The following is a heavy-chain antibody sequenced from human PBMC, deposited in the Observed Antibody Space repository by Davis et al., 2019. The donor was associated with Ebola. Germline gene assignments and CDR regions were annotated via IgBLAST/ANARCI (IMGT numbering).Heavy chain of an antibody. J-gene: IGHJ4*02. CDR2: IYHSGST. CDR3: ARVYCSGGSCSLIDF. CDR1: GGSISSSNW. D-gene: IGHD2-15*01. Sequence: MPSETLSLTCAVSGGSISSSNWWSWVRQPPGKGLEWIGEIYHSGSTNYNPSLKSRVTISVDKSKNQFSLKLSSVTAADTAVYYCARVYCSGGSCSLIDFWGQGTLVTVSS. V-gene: IGHV4-4*02.